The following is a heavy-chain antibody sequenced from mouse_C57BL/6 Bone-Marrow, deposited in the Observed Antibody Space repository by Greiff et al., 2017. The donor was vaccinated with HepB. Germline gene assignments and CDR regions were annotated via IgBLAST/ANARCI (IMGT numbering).Heavy chain of an antibody. CDR2: ISDGGSYT. Sequence: EVQLVESGGGLVKPGGSLKLSCAASGFTFTSYAMAWVRQSPEKSLEWVATISDGGSYTYYPDNVKGRFTISRDNANNNLYLQMSHLKSEDTAMYYCARGSYDYAMDYWGQGTSVTVSS. CDR1: GFTFTSYA. J-gene: IGHJ4*01. CDR3: ARGSYDYAMDY. V-gene: IGHV5-4*01. D-gene: IGHD6-1*01.